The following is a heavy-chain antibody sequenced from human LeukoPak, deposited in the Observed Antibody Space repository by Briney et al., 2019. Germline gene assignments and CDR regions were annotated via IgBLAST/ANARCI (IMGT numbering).Heavy chain of an antibody. V-gene: IGHV3-11*06. D-gene: IGHD4-11*01. J-gene: IGHJ4*02. Sequence: GGSLRLSCAASGLTFSDYYMSWIRQAPGKGLEWVSHISGSSSATYYTDSAKGRFTMSRDKARNSLYLQMNSLRDEDTAVYYCARDRDYSFDYWGQGTLVTVSS. CDR3: ARDRDYSFDY. CDR2: ISGSSSAT. CDR1: GLTFSDYY.